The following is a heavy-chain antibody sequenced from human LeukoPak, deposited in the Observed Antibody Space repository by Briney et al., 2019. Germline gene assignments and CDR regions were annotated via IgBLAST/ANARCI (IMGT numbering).Heavy chain of an antibody. D-gene: IGHD4-11*01. CDR3: TRVEETATTAAIIRKYSYYYYYMDV. CDR2: IKQDGSEK. Sequence: PGGSLRLSCAASGFSVINNYMIWVRQAPGKGLEWVANIKQDGSEKHYVDSVKGRFTISRDNAKNSLYLQMSSLRAEDTAVYYCTRVEETATTAAIIRKYSYYYYYMDVWGKGNTVTVSS. V-gene: IGHV3-7*01. J-gene: IGHJ6*03. CDR1: GFSVINNY.